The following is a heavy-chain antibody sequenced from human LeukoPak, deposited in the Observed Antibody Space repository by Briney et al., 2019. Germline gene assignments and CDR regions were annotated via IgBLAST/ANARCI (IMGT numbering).Heavy chain of an antibody. Sequence: SETLSLTCTVSDGSISSSSFYWGWIGHPPGKGLEWIGNIYYSGSTYYNQSLKSRLTISVDTSKNQFSLKLSSVTAADTAVYYCARWVSTPRGYFDYWGQGTLVAVSS. CDR1: DGSISSSSFY. D-gene: IGHD5/OR15-5a*01. CDR2: IYYSGST. J-gene: IGHJ4*02. CDR3: ARWVSTPRGYFDY. V-gene: IGHV4-39*01.